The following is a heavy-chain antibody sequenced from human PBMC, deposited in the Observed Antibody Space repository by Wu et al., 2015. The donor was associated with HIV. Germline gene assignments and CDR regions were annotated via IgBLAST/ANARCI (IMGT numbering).Heavy chain of an antibody. V-gene: IGHV4-59*01. D-gene: IGHD1-14*01. J-gene: IGHJ3*02. CDR3: ARDLVLGTNDAFDI. CDR2: IYYSGST. Sequence: QVQLQESGPGLVKPSETLSLTCTVSGGSISSYYWSWIRQPPGKGLEWIGYIYYSGSTNYNPSLKSRVTISVDTSKNQFSLKLSSVTAADTAVYYCARDLVLGTNDAFDIWGQGTMVTVSS. CDR1: GGSISSYY.